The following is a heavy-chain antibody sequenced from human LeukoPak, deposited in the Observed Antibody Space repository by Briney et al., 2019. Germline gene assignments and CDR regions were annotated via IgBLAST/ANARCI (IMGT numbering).Heavy chain of an antibody. D-gene: IGHD5-24*01. CDR2: INPNSGGT. Sequence: ASVKVSCKASGYTFTGYYMHWVRQAPGQGLEWMGWINPNSGGTNYAQEFQGRVTMTRDTSISTAYMELSRLRSDDTAVYYCARDRGAGYNPIDYWGQGTLVTVSS. CDR1: GYTFTGYY. V-gene: IGHV1-2*02. J-gene: IGHJ4*02. CDR3: ARDRGAGYNPIDY.